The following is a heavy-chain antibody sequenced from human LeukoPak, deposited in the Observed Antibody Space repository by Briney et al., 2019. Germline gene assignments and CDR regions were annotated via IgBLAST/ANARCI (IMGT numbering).Heavy chain of an antibody. D-gene: IGHD4-11*01. CDR3: ARGLLGFMRSDYSNYWDNWFDP. Sequence: ASVKVSCKASGYTITNNYMHWVRQAPGQGLEWMGVINPSGTGTSYAQKFQGRVTITRNTSISTAYMELSSLRFEDTAVYYCARGLLGFMRSDYSNYWDNWFDPWGQGTLVTVSS. CDR1: GYTITNNY. CDR2: INPSGTGT. J-gene: IGHJ5*02. V-gene: IGHV1-46*01.